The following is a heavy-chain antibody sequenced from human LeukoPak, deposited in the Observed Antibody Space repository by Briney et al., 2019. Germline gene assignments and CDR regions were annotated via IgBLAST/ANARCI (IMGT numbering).Heavy chain of an antibody. CDR1: GGSFSGYY. V-gene: IGHV4-34*01. D-gene: IGHD3-22*01. J-gene: IGHJ4*02. Sequence: PSETLSLTCAVYGGSFSGYYWSWIRQPPGKGLEWIGEINHSGNTNYNPSLKSRVTISVDTSKNQFSLKLSSVTAADTAVYYCARGYSYYDSSGYYSWGQGTLVTVSS. CDR3: ARGYSYYDSSGYYS. CDR2: INHSGNT.